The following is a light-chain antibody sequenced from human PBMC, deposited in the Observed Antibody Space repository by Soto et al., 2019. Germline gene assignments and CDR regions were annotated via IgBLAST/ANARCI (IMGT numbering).Light chain of an antibody. CDR1: QSVSSNF. CDR2: DAS. J-gene: IGKJ1*01. Sequence: EIVLTQSPGTLSLSPGERGTLSCRASQSVSSNFLAWYQQKPGQAPRLLIFDASTRATGIPDRFTGSGSGTDFTLTISRLEPKDFAVYYCQFYGDPPKTFGQGTKVEIK. V-gene: IGKV3-20*01. CDR3: QFYGDPPKT.